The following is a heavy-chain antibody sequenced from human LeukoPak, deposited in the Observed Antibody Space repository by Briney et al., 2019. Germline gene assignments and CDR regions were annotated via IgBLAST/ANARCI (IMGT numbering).Heavy chain of an antibody. CDR1: GFTFSSYA. Sequence: GGSLRLSCAASGFTFSSYAMHWVRQAPGKGLEWVAVISYDGSNKYYADSVKGRFTISRDNSKNTLYLQMNSLRAEDTAVYYCARGSMGADLYFDYWGQGTLATVSS. CDR3: ARGSMGADLYFDY. CDR2: ISYDGSNK. D-gene: IGHD2-8*01. J-gene: IGHJ4*02. V-gene: IGHV3-30-3*01.